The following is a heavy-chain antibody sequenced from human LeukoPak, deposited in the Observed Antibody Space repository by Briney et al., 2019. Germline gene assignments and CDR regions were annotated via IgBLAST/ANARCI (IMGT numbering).Heavy chain of an antibody. J-gene: IGHJ4*02. CDR2: ISGSGTTI. CDR3: ARSKNYGGNHSGFDY. CDR1: GLTFSDYY. D-gene: IGHD4-23*01. V-gene: IGHV3-11*04. Sequence: PGGSLRLSCAASGLTFSDYYMSWLRQAPGKGLEWLSYISGSGTTIYYADSVKARFTIPRDNAKNSLYLQMKSLRADDTAVYYCARSKNYGGNHSGFDYWGQGTLVTVSS.